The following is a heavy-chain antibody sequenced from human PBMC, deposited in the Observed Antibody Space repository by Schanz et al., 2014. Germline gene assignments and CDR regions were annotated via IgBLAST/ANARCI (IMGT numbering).Heavy chain of an antibody. J-gene: IGHJ4*02. V-gene: IGHV3-23*04. CDR1: GFTFSSYS. CDR3: AIGGFGEVFYLEY. D-gene: IGHD3-10*01. Sequence: EVQLVASGGGLVQLGGSLRLSCTASGFTFSSYSMNWVRQAPGKGLEWVSAILGLASTTYYADSVKGRFTISRDNSKNTLYLQMKSLRAEHTAVYYCAIGGFGEVFYLEYWGQGTLVADSS. CDR2: ILGLASTT.